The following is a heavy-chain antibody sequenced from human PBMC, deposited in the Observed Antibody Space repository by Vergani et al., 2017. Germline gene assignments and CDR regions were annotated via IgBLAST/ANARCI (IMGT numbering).Heavy chain of an antibody. J-gene: IGHJ3*02. CDR1: GGSFSGYY. V-gene: IGHV4-34*01. Sequence: QFQLQQWGAGLLKPSETLSLTCAVYGGSFSGYYWSWIRQPPGKGLEWIGEINHSGSTNYNPSLKSRVTISVDTSKNQFSLKLSSVTAADTAVYYCARGGYYDSGAFDIWGQGTMVTVSS. D-gene: IGHD3-22*01. CDR2: INHSGST. CDR3: ARGGYYDSGAFDI.